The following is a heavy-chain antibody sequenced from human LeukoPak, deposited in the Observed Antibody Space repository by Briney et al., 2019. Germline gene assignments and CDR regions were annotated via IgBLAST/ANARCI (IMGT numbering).Heavy chain of an antibody. CDR3: ARNITLILVGERIDAFDI. J-gene: IGHJ3*02. V-gene: IGHV4-39*01. CDR2: IFNAGST. CDR1: GASISSNTYY. Sequence: SETLSLTCTVSGASISSNTYYWAWIRQPPGKGLEWIGSIFNAGSTFYNPSLTSRVTISVDTSKNQFSLKLSSVTAADTAMYYCARNITLILVGERIDAFDIWGQGTMVTVSS. D-gene: IGHD1-26*01.